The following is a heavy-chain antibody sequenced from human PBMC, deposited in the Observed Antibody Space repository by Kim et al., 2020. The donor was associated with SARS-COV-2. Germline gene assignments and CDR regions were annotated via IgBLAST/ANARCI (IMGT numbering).Heavy chain of an antibody. CDR1: GGSISSSSYY. D-gene: IGHD6-13*01. CDR2: IYYSGST. V-gene: IGHV4-39*01. J-gene: IGHJ4*02. Sequence: SETLSLTCTVSGGSISSSSYYWGWIRQPPGKGLEWIGSIYYSGSTYYNPSLKSRVTISVDTSKNQFSLKLSSVTAADTAVYYCARQPPGGQHLVHEYYFDYWGQGTLVTVSS. CDR3: ARQPPGGQHLVHEYYFDY.